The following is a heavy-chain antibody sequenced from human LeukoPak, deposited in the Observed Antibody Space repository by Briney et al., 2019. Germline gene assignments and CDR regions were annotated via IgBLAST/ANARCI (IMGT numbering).Heavy chain of an antibody. CDR2: ISYDGSNK. V-gene: IGHV3-30*04. Sequence: PGGSLRLSCAASGFTFSSYAMHWVRQAPGKGLEWVAVISYDGSNKYYADSVKGRFTISRDNSKNTLYLQMNSLRAEGTAVYYCARAGKTDAFDIWGQGTMVTVSS. J-gene: IGHJ3*02. CDR3: ARAGKTDAFDI. CDR1: GFTFSSYA. D-gene: IGHD6-19*01.